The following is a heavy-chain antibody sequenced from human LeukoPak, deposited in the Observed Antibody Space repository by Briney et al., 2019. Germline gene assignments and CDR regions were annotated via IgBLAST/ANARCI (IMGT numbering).Heavy chain of an antibody. D-gene: IGHD3-3*01. V-gene: IGHV4-59*08. CDR1: GGSITSYY. Sequence: SETLSLTCTVSGGSITSYYWYWIRQPPGKGLEWIWYIYSSGSTNYNPSLKSRVTISVDTSKNQFSLKLSSVTAADTAVYYCATPGVVNPHDVFDIWGQGTMVTVSS. CDR2: IYSSGST. CDR3: ATPGVVNPHDVFDI. J-gene: IGHJ3*02.